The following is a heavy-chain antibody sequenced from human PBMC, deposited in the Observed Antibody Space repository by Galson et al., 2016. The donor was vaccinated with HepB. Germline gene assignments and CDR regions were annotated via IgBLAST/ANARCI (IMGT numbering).Heavy chain of an antibody. Sequence: PALVKPTQTLTLTCTFSGFSLNSYAVGVGWMRQPPGKAPEWLALIYWDDDKGYSPSLESRLSISKDTSKNQVVLTLTNMDPVDTATYYCAHSRLIAMARRATGHYIMDVWGQGTAVTVSS. J-gene: IGHJ6*02. CDR3: AHSRLIAMARRATGHYIMDV. CDR2: IYWDDDK. V-gene: IGHV2-5*02. CDR1: GFSLNSYAVG. D-gene: IGHD3-10*01.